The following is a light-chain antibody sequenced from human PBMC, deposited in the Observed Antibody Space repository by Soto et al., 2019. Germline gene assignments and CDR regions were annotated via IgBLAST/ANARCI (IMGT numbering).Light chain of an antibody. J-gene: IGKJ1*01. Sequence: EIALTQSPGTLSLSPGERATLSCRASQSVTHNYLAWYQQKPGQAPRLLIYGASIGATGIPDRFSGSGSGTDVTLTISRLEPEDFAVYYCLQYGIPLWTFGQGTKVDIK. V-gene: IGKV3-20*01. CDR3: LQYGIPLWT. CDR1: QSVTHNY. CDR2: GAS.